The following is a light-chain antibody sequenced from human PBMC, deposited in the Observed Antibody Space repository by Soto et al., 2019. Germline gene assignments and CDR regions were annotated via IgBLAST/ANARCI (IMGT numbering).Light chain of an antibody. CDR3: GTWDSSLSAGV. V-gene: IGLV1-51*01. Sequence: QSVLTQPPSVSAAPGQKVTISCSGSSSNIGNNYVSWYQQLPGTAPKLLIYDNNKRPSGIPDQFSGSKSGTSATLGITGLQNGDEADYYCGTWDSSLSAGVFGGGTKLTVL. CDR2: DNN. CDR1: SSNIGNNY. J-gene: IGLJ2*01.